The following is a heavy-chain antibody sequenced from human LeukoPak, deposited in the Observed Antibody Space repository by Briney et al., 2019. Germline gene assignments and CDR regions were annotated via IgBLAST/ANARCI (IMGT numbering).Heavy chain of an antibody. CDR3: ARLVGSSWYHEVLLGRDY. Sequence: SETLSLTCAVYGGSFSGYYWSWIRQPPGKGLEWIGEINHSGSTNYNPSPKSRVTISVDTSKNQFSLKLSSMTAADTAVYYCARLVGSSWYHEVLLGRDYWGQGTLVTVSS. CDR1: GGSFSGYY. CDR2: INHSGST. D-gene: IGHD6-13*01. V-gene: IGHV4-34*01. J-gene: IGHJ4*02.